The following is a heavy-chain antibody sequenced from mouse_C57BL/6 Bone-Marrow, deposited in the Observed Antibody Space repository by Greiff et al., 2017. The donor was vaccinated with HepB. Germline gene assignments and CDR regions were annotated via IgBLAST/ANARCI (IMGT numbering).Heavy chain of an antibody. Sequence: QVQLQQPGAELVRPGNSVKLSCKASGYTFTSYWMHWVKQRPGQGLEWIGVIDPSDSYTNYNQKFKGKATLTVDTSSSTAYMQLSSLTSEDSAVYYCARFRGYYYGSSYYFDYWGQGTTLTVSS. V-gene: IGHV1-59*01. CDR2: IDPSDSYT. D-gene: IGHD1-1*01. CDR3: ARFRGYYYGSSYYFDY. J-gene: IGHJ2*01. CDR1: GYTFTSYW.